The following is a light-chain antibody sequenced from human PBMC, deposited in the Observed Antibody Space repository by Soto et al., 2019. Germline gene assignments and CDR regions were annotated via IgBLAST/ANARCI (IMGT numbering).Light chain of an antibody. Sequence: EIVLTQSPDTLSLSPGERASLSCRASQSVIRNYLAWYQQKPGQAPRLLIYAASNRAPGIPDRFSGSGTGTDFTLTISRLEPEDFAIYYCQQYYRSPSMYTFGQGTELEIK. CDR3: QQYYRSPSMYT. CDR1: QSVIRNY. CDR2: AAS. J-gene: IGKJ2*01. V-gene: IGKV3-20*01.